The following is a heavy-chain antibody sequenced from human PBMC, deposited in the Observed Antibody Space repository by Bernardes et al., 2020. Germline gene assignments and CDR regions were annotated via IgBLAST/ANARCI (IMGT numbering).Heavy chain of an antibody. V-gene: IGHV3-23*01. J-gene: IGHJ6*03. D-gene: IGHD6-13*01. CDR2: ISGSGGST. CDR3: ARPQSPGIAAAGTGFYYYYYYMDV. CDR1: GFTFSSSA. Sequence: GGSLRLSCAASGFTFSSSAMSWVRQAPGKGLEWVSAISGSGGSTYYADSVKGRFTISRDNSKNTLYLQMNSLRAEDTAVYYCARPQSPGIAAAGTGFYYYYYYMDVWGKGTTVTGSS.